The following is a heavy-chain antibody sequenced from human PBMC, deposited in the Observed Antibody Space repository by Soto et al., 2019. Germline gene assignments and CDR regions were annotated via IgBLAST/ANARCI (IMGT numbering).Heavy chain of an antibody. J-gene: IGHJ4*02. CDR1: GGSMRSEGYY. CDR3: ARESEDLTSNFDY. CDR2: IYYSGLT. Sequence: SETLSLTCSVSGGSMRSEGYYWSWIRQHPGKGLEWIGYIYYSGLTDYNPSLKSRLTISVDKSKNEFYLKMRSVTAEDTAVYYCARESEDLTSNFDYWGQGALVTVSS. V-gene: IGHV4-31*03.